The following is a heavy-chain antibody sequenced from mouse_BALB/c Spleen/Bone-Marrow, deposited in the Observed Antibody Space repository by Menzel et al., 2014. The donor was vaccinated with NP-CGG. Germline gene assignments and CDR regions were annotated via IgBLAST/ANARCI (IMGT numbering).Heavy chain of an antibody. V-gene: IGHV14-3*02. Sequence: VQLQQSGAELVKPGASVKLSCTASGFNIXDTYIHWVKQRPEQGLEWIGRIDPANGNTKYDPKLQGKATITADTSSNTAYLQLSSLTSEDTAVYYCARRLRSAMDYWGQGTSVTVSS. CDR2: IDPANGNT. D-gene: IGHD1-1*01. J-gene: IGHJ4*01. CDR3: ARRLRSAMDY. CDR1: GFNIXDTY.